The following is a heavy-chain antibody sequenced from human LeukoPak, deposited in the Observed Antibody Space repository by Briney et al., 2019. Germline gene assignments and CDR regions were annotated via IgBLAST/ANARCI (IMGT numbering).Heavy chain of an antibody. J-gene: IGHJ4*02. D-gene: IGHD3-22*01. CDR2: IYYSGST. CDR1: GCSISSYY. Sequence: SETLSLTCTVSGCSISSYYWSWIRQPQGKGLEWMGYIYYSGSTNYNPSLKSRVTISVDTSKNHYSLQLSSVTAADTAVYYCARQSTSRYYYDFDYWGQGTLVIVSS. CDR3: ARQSTSRYYYDFDY. V-gene: IGHV4-59*08.